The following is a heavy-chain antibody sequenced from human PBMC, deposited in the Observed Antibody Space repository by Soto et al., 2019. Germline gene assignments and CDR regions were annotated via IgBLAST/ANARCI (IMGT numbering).Heavy chain of an antibody. Sequence: GGSLRLSCAASEFAFSTYNMMWVRQAPGKGLEWVSAIRSNGVNTYYADSVKGRFTISRDNSKNTVHLQMNSLRAEDTAVYYCAKDGSAASSWEEYFDYWGQGTLVTVSS. D-gene: IGHD6-13*01. CDR1: EFAFSTYN. V-gene: IGHV3-23*01. J-gene: IGHJ4*02. CDR2: IRSNGVNT. CDR3: AKDGSAASSWEEYFDY.